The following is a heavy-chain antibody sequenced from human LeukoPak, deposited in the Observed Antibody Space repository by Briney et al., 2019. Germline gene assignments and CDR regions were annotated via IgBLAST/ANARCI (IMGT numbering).Heavy chain of an antibody. J-gene: IGHJ6*02. CDR3: AKEIAAAGSYGMDV. CDR2: ISGSGGST. Sequence: AGGFLRLSCAASGFTFSSYAMSWVRQAPGKGLEWVSAISGSGGSTYYADSVKGRFTISRDNSKNTLYLQMNSLRAEDTAVYYCAKEIAAAGSYGMDVWGQGTTVTVSS. V-gene: IGHV3-23*01. CDR1: GFTFSSYA. D-gene: IGHD6-13*01.